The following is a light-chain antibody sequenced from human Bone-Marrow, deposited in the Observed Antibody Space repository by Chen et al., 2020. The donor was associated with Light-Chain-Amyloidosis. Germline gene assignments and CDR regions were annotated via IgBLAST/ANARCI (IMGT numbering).Light chain of an antibody. J-gene: IGLJ2*01. CDR1: DLPTKY. V-gene: IGLV3-25*03. CDR2: RDT. CDR3: QSADSSGTYEVI. Sequence: SYELTQPPSASGPPGQTARITCSGDDLPTKYAYWYQQKPGQAPVLVIHRDTERPSGISERFSGSSSGTTATLTISGVQAEDEADYHCQSADSSGTYEVIFGGGTKLTVL.